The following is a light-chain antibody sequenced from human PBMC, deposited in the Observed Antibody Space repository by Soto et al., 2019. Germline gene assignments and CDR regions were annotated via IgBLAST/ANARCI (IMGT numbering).Light chain of an antibody. Sequence: QSVLTQPASVSGSPGQSITISCTGTSGDIGSYNRVSWYQQHPGKAPKLIIYEVTDRPSGVSNRFSGSKSGNTASLTISGLQSEDEADYYCSSYIGREMFGVFGGGTKLTVL. CDR1: SGDIGSYNR. CDR2: EVT. J-gene: IGLJ3*02. CDR3: SSYIGREMFGV. V-gene: IGLV2-23*02.